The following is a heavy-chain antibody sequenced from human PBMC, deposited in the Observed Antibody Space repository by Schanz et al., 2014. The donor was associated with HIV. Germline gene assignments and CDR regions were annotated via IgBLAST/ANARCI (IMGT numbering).Heavy chain of an antibody. D-gene: IGHD1-26*01. V-gene: IGHV3-23*04. CDR1: GFTFYDYA. CDR3: AKRGPYTGRYEYFQQ. CDR2: VGYGGDNT. J-gene: IGHJ1*01. Sequence: EVQLVESGGGLVQPGGSLRLSCAASGFTFYDYAIHWVRQAPGKGLEWVSTVGYGGDNTYYADSVEGRFTISRDNSKNTVYLQMNSLRAEDTALYYCAKRGPYTGRYEYFQQWGQGTLVTVSS.